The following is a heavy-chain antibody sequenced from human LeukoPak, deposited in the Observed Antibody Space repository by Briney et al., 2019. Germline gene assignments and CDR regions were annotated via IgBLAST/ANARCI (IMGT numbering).Heavy chain of an antibody. Sequence: SETLSLTCTVSGGSISSHYWSWIRQPPGKGLEWIGYIYYSGSTNYNPSLKSRVTISVDTSKNQFSLKLSSVTAADTAVYYCARGFGYSYGPENYYYYMDVWGKGTTVTVSS. D-gene: IGHD5-18*01. J-gene: IGHJ6*03. CDR2: IYYSGST. V-gene: IGHV4-59*11. CDR3: ARGFGYSYGPENYYYYMDV. CDR1: GGSISSHY.